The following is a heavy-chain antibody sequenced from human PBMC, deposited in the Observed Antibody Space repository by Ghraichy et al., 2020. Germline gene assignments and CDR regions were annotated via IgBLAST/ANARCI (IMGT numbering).Heavy chain of an antibody. D-gene: IGHD6-13*01. CDR1: GYTFTSYD. CDR3: ARAGIAATGLDY. J-gene: IGHJ4*02. V-gene: IGHV1-8*01. Sequence: ASVKVSCKASGYTFTSYDINWVRQATGQGLEWMGWMNPNSGNTGYAQKFQGRVIMTRNTAINTAYMELSSLRSEDTAVCYCARAGIAATGLDYWGQGTLVTVSS. CDR2: MNPNSGNT.